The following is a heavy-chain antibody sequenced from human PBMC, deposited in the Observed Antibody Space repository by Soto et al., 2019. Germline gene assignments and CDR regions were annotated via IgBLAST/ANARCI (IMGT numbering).Heavy chain of an antibody. CDR2: TSYDGSNK. Sequence: HPGGSLRLSCAASGFTFSNHAMHWVRQAPGKGLEWVAVTSYDGSNKYYADSVKGRFTISRDNSKNTLSLQMNSLRTEDTAVYYCARESEDLTSNFDYWGQGTLVTVSS. J-gene: IGHJ4*02. CDR3: ARESEDLTSNFDY. CDR1: GFTFSNHA. V-gene: IGHV3-30-3*01.